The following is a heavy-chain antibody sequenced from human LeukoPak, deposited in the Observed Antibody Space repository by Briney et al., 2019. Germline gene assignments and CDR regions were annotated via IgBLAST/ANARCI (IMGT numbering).Heavy chain of an antibody. CDR2: INSDGSRT. D-gene: IGHD6-19*01. CDR1: GFTFSSYW. J-gene: IGHJ4*03. Sequence: GGSVRLSSAASGFTFSSYWMHWVRQPPGKGLVWVSRINSDGSRTSYADSVKGRFTISRDNPKNTLYLQMNSLRAEDTAVYYCVSRPLTVEDYWGHLTLVTVSS. CDR3: VSRPLTVEDY. V-gene: IGHV3-74*01.